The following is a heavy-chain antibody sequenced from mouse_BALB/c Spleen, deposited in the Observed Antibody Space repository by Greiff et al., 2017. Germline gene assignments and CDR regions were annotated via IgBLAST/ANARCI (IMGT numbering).Heavy chain of an antibody. CDR2: ISNLAYSI. Sequence: EVQLVESGGGLVQPGGSRKLSCAASGFTFSDYGMAWVRQAPGKGPEWVAFISNLAYSIYYADTVTGRFTISRENAKNTLYLEMSSLRSEDTAMYYCARYYYGSSYDRYFDVWGAGTTVTVSS. J-gene: IGHJ1*01. V-gene: IGHV5-15*02. CDR3: ARYYYGSSYDRYFDV. D-gene: IGHD1-1*01. CDR1: GFTFSDYG.